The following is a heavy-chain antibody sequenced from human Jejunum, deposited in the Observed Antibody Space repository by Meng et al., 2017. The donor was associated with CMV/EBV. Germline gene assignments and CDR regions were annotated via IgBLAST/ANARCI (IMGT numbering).Heavy chain of an antibody. D-gene: IGHD6-19*01. CDR3: ARDGYPSVASWWSNWFDP. CDR2: ISTYNGKT. Sequence: YTFTTYGISWVRQAPGQGLEWMGWISTYNGKTLYAHKFQGRVNVTTDTSTRTSYMELTNLRSDDTAVYYCARDGYPSVASWWSNWFDPWGQGTLVTVSS. J-gene: IGHJ5*02. V-gene: IGHV1-18*01. CDR1: YTFTTYG.